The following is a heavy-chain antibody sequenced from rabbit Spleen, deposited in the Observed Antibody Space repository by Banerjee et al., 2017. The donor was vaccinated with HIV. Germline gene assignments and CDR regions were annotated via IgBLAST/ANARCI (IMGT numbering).Heavy chain of an antibody. V-gene: IGHV1S40*01. CDR3: AGDYVNYNGGGDATL. J-gene: IGHJ4*01. D-gene: IGHD2-1*01. CDR2: IATGSGNT. Sequence: QSLEEAGGGLVKPGGTLILTCTVFGGSFSSSSYMGLVCQAPGTGLEWSACIATGSGNTWYATWAKRRFTVSTASPATVTLQMPSLTVADTATYFCAGDYVNYNGGGDATLWDPGTLVTVS. CDR1: GGSFSSSSY.